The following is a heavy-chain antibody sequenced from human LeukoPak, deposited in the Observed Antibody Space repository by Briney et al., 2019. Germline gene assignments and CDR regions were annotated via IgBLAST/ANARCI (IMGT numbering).Heavy chain of an antibody. D-gene: IGHD4-17*01. Sequence: GGSLRISCAASGFPFDDYGMLWVRQGPGKGLEWVSFISWHGETTYYSDSVKGRFTISRDNSKNTLYLQMNSLRAEDTAVYYCARRAGAYSHPYDYWGQGTLVTVSS. CDR1: GFPFDDYG. V-gene: IGHV3-43D*03. J-gene: IGHJ4*02. CDR3: ARRAGAYSHPYDY. CDR2: ISWHGETT.